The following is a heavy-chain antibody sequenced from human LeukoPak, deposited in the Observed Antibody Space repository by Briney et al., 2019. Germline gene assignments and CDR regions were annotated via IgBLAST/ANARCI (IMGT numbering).Heavy chain of an antibody. Sequence: ASVTVSCKAYGYTFTSYDINWVRQATGQGLEWMGWMNPNSGNTGYAQKFQGRVTMTRNTSISTAYMELSSLRSEDTAVYYCAVGYYGSGSYSYWGQGTLVTVSS. D-gene: IGHD3-10*01. CDR2: MNPNSGNT. CDR3: AVGYYGSGSYSY. CDR1: GYTFTSYD. J-gene: IGHJ4*02. V-gene: IGHV1-8*01.